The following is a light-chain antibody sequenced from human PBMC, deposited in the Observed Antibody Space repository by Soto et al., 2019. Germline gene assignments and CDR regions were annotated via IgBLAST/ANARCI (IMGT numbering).Light chain of an antibody. Sequence: IVMTQSPYTVYVSPGERATLSCRASQSVRSNLAWYQHKPGQAPRLLIYDGSTRALGIPARFSGSESGTEFTLTISSLQSEDFAVYFCQQYDDWPITSGQGTRLEIK. V-gene: IGKV3-15*01. CDR2: DGS. CDR3: QQYDDWPIT. CDR1: QSVRSN. J-gene: IGKJ5*01.